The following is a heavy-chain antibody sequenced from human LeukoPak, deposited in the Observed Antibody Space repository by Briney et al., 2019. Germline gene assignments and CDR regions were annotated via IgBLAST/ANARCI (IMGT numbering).Heavy chain of an antibody. Sequence: PGGSLRLSCAASGFHVSDKYMSWVRQAPGKGLEWVSVVYVSGDTYYADSVRGRFTIPRDNSKNMLYLQMNSLKDEDTAVYYCARAGGSWDFDFWGRGTLVTVSS. J-gene: IGHJ2*01. CDR3: ARAGGSWDFDF. CDR1: GFHVSDKY. D-gene: IGHD3-16*01. V-gene: IGHV3-53*01. CDR2: VYVSGDT.